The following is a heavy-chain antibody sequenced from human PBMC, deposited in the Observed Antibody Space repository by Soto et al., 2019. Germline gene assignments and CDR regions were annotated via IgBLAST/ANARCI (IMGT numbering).Heavy chain of an antibody. D-gene: IGHD1-26*01. CDR3: ARDLSGSGSYYDYFDY. CDR1: GYTFTCYY. CDR2: INPSGGST. Sequence: ASVKVSCKASGYTFTCYYMHWVRQAPGQGLEWMGIINPSGGSTSYAQKFQGRVTMTRDTSTSTVYMELSSLRSEDTAVYYCARDLSGSGSYYDYFDYWGQGTLVTVSS. V-gene: IGHV1-46*01. J-gene: IGHJ4*02.